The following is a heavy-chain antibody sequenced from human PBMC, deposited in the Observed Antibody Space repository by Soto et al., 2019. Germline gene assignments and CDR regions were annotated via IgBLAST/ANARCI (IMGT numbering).Heavy chain of an antibody. J-gene: IGHJ4*02. Sequence: ASVKVSCKASGDTFTSYGISWVRQAPGQGLEWMGWINPNSGNTGYAQKFQGRVTITRDTSASTAYMELSSLRSEDTAVYYCARDGGSGPDYWGQGTLVTVSS. D-gene: IGHD2-15*01. CDR3: ARDGGSGPDY. CDR1: GDTFTSYG. V-gene: IGHV1-8*03. CDR2: INPNSGNT.